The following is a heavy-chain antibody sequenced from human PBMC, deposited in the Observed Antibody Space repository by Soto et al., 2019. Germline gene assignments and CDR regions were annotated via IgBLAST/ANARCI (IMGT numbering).Heavy chain of an antibody. V-gene: IGHV4-31*03. CDR1: GGSISSGGYY. CDR3: ARDIRGTRHTAADHYYGMDV. D-gene: IGHD6-13*01. Sequence: SETLSLTCTVSGGSISSGGYYWSWIRQHPGKGLEWIGYIYYSGSTYYNPSLKSRATISVDTSKNQFSLKLSSVTAADTAVYYCARDIRGTRHTAADHYYGMDVWGQGTTVTVSS. CDR2: IYYSGST. J-gene: IGHJ6*02.